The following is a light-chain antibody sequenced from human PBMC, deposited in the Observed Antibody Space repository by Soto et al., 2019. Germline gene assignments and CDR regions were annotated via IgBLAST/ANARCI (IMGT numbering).Light chain of an antibody. J-gene: IGKJ1*01. CDR2: GAS. CDR1: QSVGGS. V-gene: IGKV3-15*01. Sequence: EIVITHSPATLSVSPGERATLSCRASQSVGGSLGWYQQKPGQAPRLLVHGASTRATGVPARFSGSGSGTDFTLTISSLQSEDFAVYYCQQYHNWPTWTFGQGTKV. CDR3: QQYHNWPTWT.